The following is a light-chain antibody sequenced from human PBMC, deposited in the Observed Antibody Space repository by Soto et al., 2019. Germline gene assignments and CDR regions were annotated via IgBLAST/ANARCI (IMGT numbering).Light chain of an antibody. J-gene: IGKJ4*01. V-gene: IGKV3-20*01. CDR3: QQYSKSPLT. CDR1: QSVWSSY. Sequence: EIVLTQSPGTLSLSPGERVTLSCRASQSVWSSYLAWYQQKPGQAPRLLFYGASSRATGIPDRFSGSGSGTDFTLTISRLEPEDFAVYYCQQYSKSPLTFGGGTKVDIK. CDR2: GAS.